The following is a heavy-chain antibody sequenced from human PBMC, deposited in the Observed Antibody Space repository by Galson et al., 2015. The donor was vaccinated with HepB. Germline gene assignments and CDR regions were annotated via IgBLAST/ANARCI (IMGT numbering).Heavy chain of an antibody. CDR1: GDSVSDNSAA. CDR2: IYYRSKWYN. D-gene: IGHD3-22*01. V-gene: IGHV6-1*01. J-gene: IGHJ4*02. Sequence: CAISGDSVSDNSAAWNWIRQSPSRGLEWLGRIYYRSKWYNDYAVSVKSRITINADTSKNQFSQQLNSVTPEDTAVYYCARGDSGYYPFDYWGQGTLVTVSS. CDR3: ARGDSGYYPFDY.